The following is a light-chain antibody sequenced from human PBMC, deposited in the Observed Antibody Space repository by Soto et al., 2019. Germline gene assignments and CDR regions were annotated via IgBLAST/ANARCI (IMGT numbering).Light chain of an antibody. CDR2: AAS. Sequence: EIVRTQSPAALSVSPGERATLSCRASQSVSNNLAWYQQKPGQAPRLLIYAASTRATGIPARFSGSGSGTEFTLTISSLQSEDFAVYYCQQYNNWPLTFGGGTKVDIK. CDR3: QQYNNWPLT. J-gene: IGKJ4*01. CDR1: QSVSNN. V-gene: IGKV3-15*01.